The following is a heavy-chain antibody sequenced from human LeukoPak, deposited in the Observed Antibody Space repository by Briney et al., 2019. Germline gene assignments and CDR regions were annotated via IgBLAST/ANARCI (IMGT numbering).Heavy chain of an antibody. CDR3: ARDWRDYDFWFFDY. CDR2: ISSSSSYI. V-gene: IGHV3-21*01. D-gene: IGHD3-3*01. J-gene: IGHJ4*02. CDR1: GFTFSSYS. Sequence: GGSLRLSCAASGFTFSSYSMNWARQAPGKGLEWVSSISSSSSYIYYADSVKGRFTISRDNAKNSLYLQMNSLRAEDTAVYYCARDWRDYDFWFFDYWGQGTLVTVSS.